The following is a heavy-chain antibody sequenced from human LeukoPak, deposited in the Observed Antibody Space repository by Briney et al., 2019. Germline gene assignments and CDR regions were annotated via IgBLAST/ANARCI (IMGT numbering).Heavy chain of an antibody. CDR1: GFTFSNYW. J-gene: IGHJ4*02. CDR3: VVTTRSRSFDY. V-gene: IGHV3-7*01. D-gene: IGHD1-1*01. Sequence: PGGSLRLSCAASGFTFSNYWMTWLRQAPGKGLEGVALINQDGRDKKYVDSVKGRFSVSRDNAENSVFPQMDSLRAEDTAFYYCVVTTRSRSFDYWGQGTLVTVSS. CDR2: INQDGRDK.